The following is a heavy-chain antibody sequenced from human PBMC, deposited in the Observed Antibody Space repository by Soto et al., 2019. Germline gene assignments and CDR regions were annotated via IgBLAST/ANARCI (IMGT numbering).Heavy chain of an antibody. V-gene: IGHV3-33*01. CDR2: IWYDGSNK. Sequence: VAVIWYDGSNKYYADSVKGRFTISRDNSKNTLYLQMNSLRAEDTAVYYCARGGIAVAGPFDYWGQGTLVTVSS. D-gene: IGHD6-19*01. J-gene: IGHJ4*02. CDR3: ARGGIAVAGPFDY.